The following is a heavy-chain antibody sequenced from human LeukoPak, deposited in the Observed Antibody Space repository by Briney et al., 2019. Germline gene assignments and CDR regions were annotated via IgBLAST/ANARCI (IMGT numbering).Heavy chain of an antibody. CDR1: GFTFSSYN. CDR2: ISSSSTYI. Sequence: GGSLRLSCAASGFTFSSYNMNWVRQAPGKGLEWVSSISSSSTYIYYADSVKGRFTISRDNAKKSLYLQMISLRAEDTAVYYCARDQGGSDPYYFDYWGQGTLVTVSS. J-gene: IGHJ4*02. CDR3: ARDQGGSDPYYFDY. V-gene: IGHV3-21*01. D-gene: IGHD1-26*01.